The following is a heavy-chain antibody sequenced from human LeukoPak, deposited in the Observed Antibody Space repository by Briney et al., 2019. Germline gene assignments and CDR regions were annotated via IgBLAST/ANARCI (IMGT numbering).Heavy chain of an antibody. J-gene: IGHJ6*02. D-gene: IGHD6-6*01. CDR1: GGSFSGHY. V-gene: IGHV4-34*01. CDR2: INHSGST. CDR3: ARQARIIAARSYYYGMDV. Sequence: PSETLSLTCAVYGGSFSGHYWSWIRQPPGKGLEWIGEINHSGSTNYNPSLKSRVTISVDTSKNQFSLKLSSVTAADTAVYYCARQARIIAARSYYYGMDVWGQGTTVTVSS.